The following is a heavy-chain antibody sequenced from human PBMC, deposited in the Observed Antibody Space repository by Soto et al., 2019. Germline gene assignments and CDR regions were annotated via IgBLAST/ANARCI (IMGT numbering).Heavy chain of an antibody. CDR1: GFTFSNYE. D-gene: IGHD3-22*01. V-gene: IGHV3-48*03. CDR3: ARSSESYRPFDC. J-gene: IGHJ4*02. CDR2: ISDIGSI. Sequence: EVQLVESGGSLVQPGGSLRLSCAASGFTFSNYEMNWVRQAPGKGLEWVSHISDIGSIYYADSVKGRLPISRDNPNHSVYLQMNSLRTEDKGCYYCARSSESYRPFDCWGQGTLVTVSS.